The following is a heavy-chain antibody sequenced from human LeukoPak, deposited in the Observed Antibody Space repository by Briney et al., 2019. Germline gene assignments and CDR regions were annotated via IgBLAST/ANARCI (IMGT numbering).Heavy chain of an antibody. J-gene: IGHJ4*02. D-gene: IGHD3-9*01. Sequence: PGTSLRLSCAVSGFTVSTYYMSWVRQVPGKGLEWVSVIYSGGSTYYADSVKGRFTISRDNSKNTLYLQMNSLRAEDTAVYYCVAYYDILTGYKYWGQGTLVTVSS. CDR2: IYSGGST. CDR3: VAYYDILTGYKY. V-gene: IGHV3-66*01. CDR1: GFTVSTYY.